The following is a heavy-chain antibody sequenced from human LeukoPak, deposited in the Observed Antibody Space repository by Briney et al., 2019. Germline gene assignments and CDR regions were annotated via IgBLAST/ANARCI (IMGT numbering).Heavy chain of an antibody. CDR2: INPHSGGT. CDR3: ARGVTARGFYYYMDI. D-gene: IGHD2-21*02. J-gene: IGHJ6*03. Sequence: ASVKVSCKASGYIFTNYYMHWVRQAPGLGLEWMGWINPHSGGTNYAQEFQGRVTMTRDTSISTAYMELSSLRPDDTAVYSCARGVTARGFYYYMDIWGNGTTVTISS. V-gene: IGHV1-2*02. CDR1: GYIFTNYY.